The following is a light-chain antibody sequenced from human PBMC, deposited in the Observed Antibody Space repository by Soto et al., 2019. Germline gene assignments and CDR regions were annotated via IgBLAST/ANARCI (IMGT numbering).Light chain of an antibody. CDR1: SSDISAYDL. CDR2: EVS. V-gene: IGLV2-14*03. J-gene: IGLJ1*01. CDR3: TSFAPGRIYV. Sequence: QSARTQPASVSGAPVQSIKISCRVTSSDISAYDLVSWYQQHPGRAPKLIIDEVSHRFSGLFYRFSGSKSGNTASLNISGLQAEDEGDYYCTSFAPGRIYVFGSGAKVTVL.